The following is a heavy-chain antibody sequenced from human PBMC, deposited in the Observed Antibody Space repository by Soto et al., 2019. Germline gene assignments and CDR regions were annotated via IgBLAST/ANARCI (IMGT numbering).Heavy chain of an antibody. D-gene: IGHD1-26*01. CDR3: ARSLSGSRPWFDP. CDR1: GGTFSSYA. Sequence: GPSVEVSCKASGGTFSSYAISWVRQAPGQGLEWMGGIIPIFGTANYAQKFQGRVTITADESTSTAYMELSSLRSEDTAVYYCARSLSGSRPWFDPWGQGTLVTVSS. J-gene: IGHJ5*02. CDR2: IIPIFGTA. V-gene: IGHV1-69*13.